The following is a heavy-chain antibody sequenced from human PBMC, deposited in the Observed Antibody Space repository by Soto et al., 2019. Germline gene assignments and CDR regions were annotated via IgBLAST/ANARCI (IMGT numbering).Heavy chain of an antibody. V-gene: IGHV4-30-4*01. CDR2: IYYSGST. D-gene: IGHD3-3*01. Sequence: SETLSLTCTVSGGSISSGDYYWSWIRQPPGKGLEWIGYIYYSGSTYYNPSLKSRVTISVDTSKNQFSLKLSSVTAADTAVYYCARVHYDFWSGYSRYYFDYWGQGTLVTVSS. J-gene: IGHJ4*02. CDR3: ARVHYDFWSGYSRYYFDY. CDR1: GGSISSGDYY.